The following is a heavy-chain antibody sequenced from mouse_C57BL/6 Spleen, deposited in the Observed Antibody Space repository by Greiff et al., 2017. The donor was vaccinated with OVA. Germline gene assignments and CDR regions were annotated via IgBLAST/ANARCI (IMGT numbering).Heavy chain of an antibody. CDR2: IDPSDSET. D-gene: IGHD2-3*01. J-gene: IGHJ2*01. CDR1: GYTFTSYW. Sequence: VQLQQPGAELVRPGSSVKLSCKASGYTFTSYWMHWVKQRPIQGLEWIGNIDPSDSETHYNQKFKDKATLTVDKSSSTAYMQLSSLTSEDSAVYYCARSGEVTTLGYWGQGTTLTVSS. V-gene: IGHV1-52*01. CDR3: ARSGEVTTLGY.